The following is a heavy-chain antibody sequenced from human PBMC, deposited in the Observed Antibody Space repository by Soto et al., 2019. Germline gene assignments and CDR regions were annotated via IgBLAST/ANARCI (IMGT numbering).Heavy chain of an antibody. CDR3: ARGGAITIGGARDDAFDI. J-gene: IGHJ3*02. CDR1: GYTFTRYT. CDR2: INPDNGNT. D-gene: IGHD3-10*01. Sequence: VASVKVSCKASGYTFTRYTMNWVRQAPGQRLEWMGWINPDNGNTNYAQKLQGRVTMTTDTSTSTAYMELRSLRSDDTAVYYCARGGAITIGGARDDAFDIWGQGTMVTVSS. V-gene: IGHV1-18*01.